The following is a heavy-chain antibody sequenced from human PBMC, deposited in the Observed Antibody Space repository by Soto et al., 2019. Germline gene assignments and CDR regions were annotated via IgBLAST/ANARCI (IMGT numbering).Heavy chain of an antibody. Sequence: QVQLVQAGAEGKKPGASVKVSCKASGYSFTRYGISWVRQAPGQGLEWMGWISAYNGNTNYAQKLQGRVTMTTNTTTSTAYMELRSLRSDDTAVYYCASDNGFGESDVWGQGTTGTVSS. V-gene: IGHV1-18*01. D-gene: IGHD3-10*01. CDR1: GYSFTRYG. J-gene: IGHJ6*02. CDR3: ASDNGFGESDV. CDR2: ISAYNGNT.